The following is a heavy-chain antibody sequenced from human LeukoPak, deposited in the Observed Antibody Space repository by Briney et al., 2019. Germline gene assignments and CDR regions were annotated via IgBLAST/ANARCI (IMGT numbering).Heavy chain of an antibody. CDR1: GYSFTSYW. D-gene: IGHD6-13*01. V-gene: IGHV5-51*01. CDR2: IYPGDSDT. CDR3: ARNQKYGQQTPLGMDV. J-gene: IGHJ6*02. Sequence: GESLKSSCKGSGYSFTSYWIGWMRQMPGKGLEWMGIIYPGDSDTRYSPSFQGQVTISADKSISTAYLQWSSLKASDTAMYYCARNQKYGQQTPLGMDVWGQGTTVTVSS.